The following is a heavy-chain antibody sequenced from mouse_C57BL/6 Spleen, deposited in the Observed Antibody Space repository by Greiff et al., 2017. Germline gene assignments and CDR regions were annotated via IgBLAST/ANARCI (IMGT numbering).Heavy chain of an antibody. Sequence: EVQLVESGGGLVQPKGSLKLSCAASGFSFNTYAMNWVRQAPGKGLEWVARIRSKSNNYATYYADSVKYRFTISRDDSESMLYLQMNNLKTEDTAMYYCVRGYYGSYWYFDVWGTGTTVTVSS. D-gene: IGHD1-1*01. J-gene: IGHJ1*03. V-gene: IGHV10-1*01. CDR2: IRSKSNNYAT. CDR3: VRGYYGSYWYFDV. CDR1: GFSFNTYA.